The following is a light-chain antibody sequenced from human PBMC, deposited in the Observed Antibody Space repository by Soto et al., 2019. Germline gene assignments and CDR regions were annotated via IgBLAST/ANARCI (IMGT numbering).Light chain of an antibody. Sequence: EIVLTQSPGTLSLSPGERVTLSCRASQSVTRSFLAWYQQKPGQAPRLLIYGASSRATGIPDRFSGSGSGTDFTLTISTLEPEDFEVYYCHQYGSSPQAFGPGTKVDIK. CDR1: QSVTRSF. V-gene: IGKV3-20*01. J-gene: IGKJ3*01. CDR3: HQYGSSPQA. CDR2: GAS.